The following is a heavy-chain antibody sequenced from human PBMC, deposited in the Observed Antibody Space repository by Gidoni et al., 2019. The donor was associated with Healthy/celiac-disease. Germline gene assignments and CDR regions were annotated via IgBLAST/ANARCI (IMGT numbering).Heavy chain of an antibody. D-gene: IGHD2-2*01. CDR2: INPNSGGT. Sequence: QVQLVQSGAAVKKPGASVKVSCKASGYTFTGYYMHWVRQAPGQGLEWMGWINPNSGGTNYAQKFQGRVTMTRDTSISTAYMELSRLRSDDTAVYYCARELYCSSTSCPPVFDYWDQGTLVTVSS. J-gene: IGHJ4*02. V-gene: IGHV1-2*02. CDR1: GYTFTGYY. CDR3: ARELYCSSTSCPPVFDY.